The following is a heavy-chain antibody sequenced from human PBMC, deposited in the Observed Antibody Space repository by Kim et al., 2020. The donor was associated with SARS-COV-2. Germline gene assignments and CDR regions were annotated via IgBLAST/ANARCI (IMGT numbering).Heavy chain of an antibody. CDR1: GGTFSSYA. D-gene: IGHD3-22*01. Sequence: SVKVSCKASGGTFSSYAISWVRQAPGQGLEWMGGIIPIFGTANYAQKFQGRVTITADKSTSTAYMELSSLRSEDTAVYYCASVYYYDSSGYRPLYYYYGMDVWGQGTTVTVSS. CDR2: IIPIFGTA. CDR3: ASVYYYDSSGYRPLYYYYGMDV. V-gene: IGHV1-69*06. J-gene: IGHJ6*02.